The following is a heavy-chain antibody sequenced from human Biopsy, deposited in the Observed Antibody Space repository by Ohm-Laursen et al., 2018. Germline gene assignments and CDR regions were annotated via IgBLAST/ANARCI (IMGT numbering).Heavy chain of an antibody. Sequence: SLRLSCAASRFTFSDYIMSWIRQAPGTGLEWVSYISSSGITAHYADSVKGRFTISRDNAKNSLYLQMNSLRAEDTAIYYCASSGWNFEFDSWGKGTLVAVSS. J-gene: IGHJ4*02. CDR2: ISSSGITA. CDR3: ASSGWNFEFDS. D-gene: IGHD6-19*01. V-gene: IGHV3-11*01. CDR1: RFTFSDYI.